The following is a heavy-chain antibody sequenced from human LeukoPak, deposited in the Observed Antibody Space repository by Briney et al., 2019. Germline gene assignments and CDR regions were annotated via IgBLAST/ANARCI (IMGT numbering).Heavy chain of an antibody. CDR1: GFTFNIYW. CDR3: ARWDAYCSGGTCYFGGFAFDI. J-gene: IGHJ3*02. CDR2: IKQDGSGK. D-gene: IGHD2-15*01. V-gene: IGHV3-7*01. Sequence: PGGSLRLSCAASGFTFNIYWMSWVRQAPGKGLEWVASIKQDGSGKHFLDSVKGRFTISRDNAKNSLYLQMNSLRAEDTAVYYCARWDAYCSGGTCYFGGFAFDIWGQGTMVTVSS.